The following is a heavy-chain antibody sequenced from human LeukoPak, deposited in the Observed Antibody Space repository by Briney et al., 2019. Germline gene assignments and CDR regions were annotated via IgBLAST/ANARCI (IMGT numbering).Heavy chain of an antibody. CDR1: GYTFTSNY. CDR2: ISPSGGST. Sequence: GASVKVSCKAFGYTFTSNYMHWVRQAPGQGPEWMGVISPSGGSTTYAQKFQGRVTLTRDMSTSTDYLELSSLRSEDTAVYYCARVAWLFKPTVSDAFDIWGQGTMVTVSS. J-gene: IGHJ3*02. D-gene: IGHD3-22*01. CDR3: ARVAWLFKPTVSDAFDI. V-gene: IGHV1-46*01.